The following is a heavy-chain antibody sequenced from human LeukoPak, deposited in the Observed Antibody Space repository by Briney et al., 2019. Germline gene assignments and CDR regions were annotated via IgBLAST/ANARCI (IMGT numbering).Heavy chain of an antibody. CDR3: WAGTGDDLDY. Sequence: ASVKVSCKASGYTFTSYAMNWVRQAPGQGLEWMGWINTNTGNPTYAQGFTGRFVFSLDTSVSTVYLQISSLKAEGTAVYYCWAGTGDDLDYWGQGTLVTVSS. J-gene: IGHJ4*02. CDR1: GYTFTSYA. D-gene: IGHD6-19*01. CDR2: INTNTGNP. V-gene: IGHV7-4-1*02.